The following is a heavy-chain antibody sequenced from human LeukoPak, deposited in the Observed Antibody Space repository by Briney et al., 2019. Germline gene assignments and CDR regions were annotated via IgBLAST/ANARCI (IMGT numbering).Heavy chain of an antibody. CDR3: ARVVGDLVVVVPATGPGPHNWFDP. J-gene: IGHJ5*02. Sequence: PSETLSLTCTVSGGSISSSLYHWGWIRQSPGKNLEWLGSIYYTGTTHYNPSLKSRVTISVDTPKNQFSLKLSSVTAADTAVYYCARVVGDLVVVVPATGPGPHNWFDPWGQGTLVTVSS. D-gene: IGHD2-15*01. CDR2: IYYTGTT. CDR1: GGSISSSLYH. V-gene: IGHV4-39*07.